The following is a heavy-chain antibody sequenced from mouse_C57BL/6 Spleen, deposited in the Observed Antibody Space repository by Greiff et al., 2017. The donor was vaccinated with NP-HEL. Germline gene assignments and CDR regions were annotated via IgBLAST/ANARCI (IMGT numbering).Heavy chain of an antibody. D-gene: IGHD2-5*01. Sequence: VKLQESGAELVRPGASVTLSCKASGYTFTDYEMHWVKQTPVHGLEWIGAIDPETGGTAYNQKFKGKAILTADKSSSTAYMELRSLTSEDSAVYYCTRKGAIYYSKVYYAMDYWGQGTSVTVSS. CDR3: TRKGAIYYSKVYYAMDY. CDR2: IDPETGGT. V-gene: IGHV1-15*01. J-gene: IGHJ4*01. CDR1: GYTFTDYE.